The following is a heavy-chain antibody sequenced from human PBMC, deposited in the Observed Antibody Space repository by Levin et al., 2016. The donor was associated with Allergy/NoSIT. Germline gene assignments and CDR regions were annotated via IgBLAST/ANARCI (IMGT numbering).Heavy chain of an antibody. V-gene: IGHV3-23*01. CDR3: ARDYYDSSGNFDY. D-gene: IGHD3-22*01. Sequence: GESLKISCAASGFTFSSYAMSWVRQAPGKGLEWVSAISGSGGSTYYADSVKGRFTISRDNSKNTLYLQMNSLRAEDTALYYCARDYYDSSGNFDYWGQGTLVTVSS. CDR1: GFTFSSYA. CDR2: ISGSGGST. J-gene: IGHJ4*02.